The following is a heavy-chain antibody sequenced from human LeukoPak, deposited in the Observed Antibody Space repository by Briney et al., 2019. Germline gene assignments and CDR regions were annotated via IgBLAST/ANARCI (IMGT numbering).Heavy chain of an antibody. CDR2: IYYSGST. V-gene: IGHV4-59*01. Sequence: SETLSLTCTVSGGSISSYYWSWIRQPPGKGLEWIGYIYYSGSTNYNPSLKSRVTISVDTSKNQFSLKLGSVTAADTAVYYCAREYIAAAGTTGFDPWGQGTLVTVSS. D-gene: IGHD6-13*01. CDR3: AREYIAAAGTTGFDP. J-gene: IGHJ5*02. CDR1: GGSISSYY.